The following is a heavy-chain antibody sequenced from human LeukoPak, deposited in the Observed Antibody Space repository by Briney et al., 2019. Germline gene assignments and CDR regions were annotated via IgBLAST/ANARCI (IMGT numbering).Heavy chain of an antibody. CDR1: GGSISSYY. D-gene: IGHD3-9*01. J-gene: IGHJ4*02. CDR3: ARSPSDWLLPYYFDY. CDR2: IYYSGST. Sequence: SETLSLTCTVSGGSISSYYWGWIRQPPGKGLEWIGYIYYSGSTNYNPSLKSRVTISVDTSKNQFSLKLSSVTAADTAVYYCARSPSDWLLPYYFDYWGQGTLVTVSS. V-gene: IGHV4-59*01.